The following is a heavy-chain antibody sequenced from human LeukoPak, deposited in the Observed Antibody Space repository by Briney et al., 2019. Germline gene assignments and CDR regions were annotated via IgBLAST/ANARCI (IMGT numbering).Heavy chain of an antibody. Sequence: SETLSLTCTVSGGSISSYYWSWIRQPPGKGLEWIGYIHNSGSTNYNPSLKSRVTISVDTSKNQFSLKLSSVTAADTAVYYCARSAGYSYGYGWFDPWGQGTLVTVSS. D-gene: IGHD5-18*01. CDR3: ARSAGYSYGYGWFDP. CDR2: IHNSGST. V-gene: IGHV4-59*12. CDR1: GGSISSYY. J-gene: IGHJ5*02.